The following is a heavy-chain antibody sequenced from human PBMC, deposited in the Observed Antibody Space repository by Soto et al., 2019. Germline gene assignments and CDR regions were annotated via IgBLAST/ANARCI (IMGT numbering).Heavy chain of an antibody. CDR1: GCTFTDPW. CDR3: TTDSYSTIIIVRFDY. V-gene: IGHV3-15*07. Sequence: VVSLRLSWAASGCTFTDPWINWGRHAPEKGLEWVGSIKSKTDGGTTDYAEPVKGRFAISRDDSNNMVYLQMNSLKIEDTAVYYCTTDSYSTIIIVRFDYWGHGTLVTVSS. CDR2: IKSKTDGGTT. J-gene: IGHJ4*01. D-gene: IGHD3-22*01.